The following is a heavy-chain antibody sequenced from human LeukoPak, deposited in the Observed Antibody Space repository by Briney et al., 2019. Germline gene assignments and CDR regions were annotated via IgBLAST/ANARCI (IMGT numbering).Heavy chain of an antibody. J-gene: IGHJ6*02. CDR1: GYTFTTYA. V-gene: IGHV1-3*01. D-gene: IGHD6-13*01. Sequence: GASVKVSCKASGYTFTTYAMHWVRQAPGQRLEWMGWINAGNGNTKYSQQFQGRVTITRDTSASTAYMELSSLRSEDTAVYYCARVFDTSWYWYGVDVWGQGTTVTVS. CDR2: INAGNGNT. CDR3: ARVFDTSWYWYGVDV.